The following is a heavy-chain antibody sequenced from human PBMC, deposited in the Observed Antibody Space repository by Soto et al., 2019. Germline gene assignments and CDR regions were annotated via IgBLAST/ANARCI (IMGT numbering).Heavy chain of an antibody. CDR3: AKEYYYDSNGSPMDY. CDR1: GVTLSSYA. V-gene: IGHV3-23*01. Sequence: PGGSLRLSCAASGVTLSSYAMSWVRQAPGKGLEWVSAISGSGGSTYYADSVKGRFTISRDNSKNTLYLQMNSLRAEDTAVYYCAKEYYYDSNGSPMDYWGQGTLVTVSS. J-gene: IGHJ4*02. CDR2: ISGSGGST. D-gene: IGHD3-22*01.